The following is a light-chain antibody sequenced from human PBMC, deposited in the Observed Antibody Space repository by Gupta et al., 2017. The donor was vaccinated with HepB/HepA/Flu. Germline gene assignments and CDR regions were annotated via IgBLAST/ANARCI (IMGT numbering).Light chain of an antibody. J-gene: IGLJ2*01. CDR2: EDN. V-gene: IGLV6-57*03. CDR3: QSYDSSNHVV. CDR1: SGSIASYY. Sequence: NFMLTQPPSVSESPGKTVTISCTRSSGSIASYYVQWYQQRPGSAPTTVIYEDNQRPSGVPDRFSGSIDSSSNSASLIISGLKTEDEADYYCQSYDSSNHVVFGGGTKLTVL.